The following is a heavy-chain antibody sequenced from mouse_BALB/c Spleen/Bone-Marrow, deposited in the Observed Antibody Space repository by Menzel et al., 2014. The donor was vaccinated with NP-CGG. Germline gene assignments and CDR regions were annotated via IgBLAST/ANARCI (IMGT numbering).Heavy chain of an antibody. D-gene: IGHD2-5*01. CDR2: ISNGGNYT. J-gene: IGHJ2*01. Sequence: DVQLVESGGALVKPGGSLKLSCAASGFTFSDYAMSWVRQSPEKRLEWVAEISNGGNYTYYPDTVTGRFTISIDNAKNTLYLEMSSLRSEDTAMYYCSRNSNYSFDFWGQGTTLTVSS. V-gene: IGHV5-9-4*01. CDR3: SRNSNYSFDF. CDR1: GFTFSDYA.